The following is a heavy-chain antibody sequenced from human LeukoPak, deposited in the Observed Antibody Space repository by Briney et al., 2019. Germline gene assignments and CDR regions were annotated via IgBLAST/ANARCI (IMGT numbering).Heavy chain of an antibody. Sequence: SETLSLTCSVSGASINSYYWSWIRQPPGKGLEWIGNIYYNRSTTYHPSLKSRVTISVDTSTNQFSLKLTSVTAADTAVYYCARAYSSGYYYSDHWGQGTLVTVSS. CDR1: GASINSYY. J-gene: IGHJ4*02. D-gene: IGHD6-19*01. CDR3: ARAYSSGYYYSDH. CDR2: IYYNRST. V-gene: IGHV4-59*01.